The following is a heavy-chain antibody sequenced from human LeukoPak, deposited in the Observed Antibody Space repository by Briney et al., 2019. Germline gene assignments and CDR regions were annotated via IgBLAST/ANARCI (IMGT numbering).Heavy chain of an antibody. CDR1: GYSFTSYW. CDR3: ARHHTDYYDSSGYPVGHYYYGMDV. CDR2: IYPGDSDT. V-gene: IGHV5-51*01. J-gene: IGHJ6*02. Sequence: GEPLKISCKGSGYSFTSYWIGWVRQMPGKGLEWMGIIYPGDSDTRYSPSFQGQVTISADKSISAAYLQWSSLKASDTAMYYCARHHTDYYDSSGYPVGHYYYGMDVWGQGTTVTVSS. D-gene: IGHD3-22*01.